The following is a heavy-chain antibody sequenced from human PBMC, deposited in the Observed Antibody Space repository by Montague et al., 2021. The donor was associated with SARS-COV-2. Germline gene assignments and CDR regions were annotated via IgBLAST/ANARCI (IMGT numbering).Heavy chain of an antibody. Sequence: CAISGDSVSSSTVAWNWLRQSPSRGLEWLGRTYFISSFYNDYALSVKSRLNIQPDSAKNQFSLQLTSVTPEDTAIYYCARQDTSGLLTFDYWGQGILVTVSS. D-gene: IGHD6-19*01. CDR3: ARQDTSGLLTFDY. CDR2: TYFISSFYN. CDR1: GDSVSSSTVA. V-gene: IGHV6-1*01. J-gene: IGHJ4*02.